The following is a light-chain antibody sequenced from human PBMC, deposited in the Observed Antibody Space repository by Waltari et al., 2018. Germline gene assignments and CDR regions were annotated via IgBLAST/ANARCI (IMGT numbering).Light chain of an antibody. Sequence: DIQMTQYPSSLSAYVGDRVTTTCQASQRIYRSLHLYQQKPGKAPKLLIYAASTLQSGVPSRFSGGGSGTDYSLSITSLQPEDLATYFCLQTYSAPWTFGRGTTVEIK. V-gene: IGKV1-39*01. CDR2: AAS. J-gene: IGKJ1*01. CDR3: LQTYSAPWT. CDR1: QRIYRS.